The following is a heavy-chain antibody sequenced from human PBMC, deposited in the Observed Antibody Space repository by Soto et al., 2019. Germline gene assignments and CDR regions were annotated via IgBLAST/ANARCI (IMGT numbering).Heavy chain of an antibody. V-gene: IGHV1-69*04. Sequence: ASVKVSCKASGGTFSSYTISWVRQAPGQGLEWMGRIIPILGIANYAQKFQGRVTITADKSTSTAYMELSSLRSEDTAVYYCAREESNRGYCSGGSCYPNDYWGQGTLVTVSS. CDR3: AREESNRGYCSGGSCYPNDY. D-gene: IGHD2-15*01. CDR2: IIPILGIA. J-gene: IGHJ4*02. CDR1: GGTFSSYT.